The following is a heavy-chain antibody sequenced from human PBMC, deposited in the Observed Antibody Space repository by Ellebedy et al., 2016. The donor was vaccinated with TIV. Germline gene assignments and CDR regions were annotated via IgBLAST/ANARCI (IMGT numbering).Heavy chain of an antibody. D-gene: IGHD6-19*01. CDR1: GYTFTGYY. Sequence: ASVKVSCKASGYTFTGYYMHWVRQAPGQGLEWMGWINPNSGGTNYAQKLQGRVTMTTDTSTSTDYMELRSLRSDDTAVYYCARENSSGWYNYFDYWGQGTLVTVSS. CDR3: ARENSSGWYNYFDY. V-gene: IGHV1-2*02. J-gene: IGHJ4*02. CDR2: INPNSGGT.